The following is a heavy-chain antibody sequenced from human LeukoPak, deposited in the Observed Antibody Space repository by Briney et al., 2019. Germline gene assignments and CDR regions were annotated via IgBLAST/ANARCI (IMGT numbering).Heavy chain of an antibody. CDR2: IYYSGGT. D-gene: IGHD6-13*01. CDR3: ARGGIGAAGPVGY. V-gene: IGHV4-59*01. J-gene: IGHJ4*02. CDR1: GGSISRYY. Sequence: SETLSLTCTVSGGSISRYYWSWIRQPPGKRLEWIGYIYYSGGTNYNPSLKSRVTISVDTSKNQFSLKLSSVTAADTAVYYCARGGIGAAGPVGYWGQGTLVTVSS.